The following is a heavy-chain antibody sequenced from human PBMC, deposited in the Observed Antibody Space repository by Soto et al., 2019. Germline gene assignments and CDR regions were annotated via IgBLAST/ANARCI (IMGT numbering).Heavy chain of an antibody. CDR2: IFPIFGTA. D-gene: IGHD3-3*01. CDR3: ARVGRITIFGVVNYGMDV. V-gene: IGHV1-69*01. Sequence: QVQLVQSGAEVKKPGSSVKVSCKASGGTFSSYAISWVRQAPGQGLEWMGGIFPIFGTANYAQKFQGRVTITADESTSTAYMELSSLRSEDTAVYYCARVGRITIFGVVNYGMDVWGQGTTVTVSS. J-gene: IGHJ6*02. CDR1: GGTFSSYA.